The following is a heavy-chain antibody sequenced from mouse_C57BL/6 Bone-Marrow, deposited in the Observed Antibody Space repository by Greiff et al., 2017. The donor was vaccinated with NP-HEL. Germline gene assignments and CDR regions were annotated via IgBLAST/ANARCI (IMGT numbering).Heavy chain of an antibody. CDR2: IYPSDSET. CDR1: GYTFTSYW. D-gene: IGHD1-1*01. CDR3: ARSYYYGSSYKFAY. Sequence: VQLQQSGAELVRPGSSVKLSCKASGYTFTSYWMDWVKQRPGQGLEWIGNIYPSDSETHYNQKFKDKATLTVDKSSSTAYMQLSSLTSEDSAVYYCARSYYYGSSYKFAYWGQGTLVTVSA. J-gene: IGHJ3*01. V-gene: IGHV1-61*01.